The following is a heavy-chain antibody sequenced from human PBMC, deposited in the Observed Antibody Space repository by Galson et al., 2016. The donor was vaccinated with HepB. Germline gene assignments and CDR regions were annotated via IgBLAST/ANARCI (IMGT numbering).Heavy chain of an antibody. CDR1: GFTFDNYT. D-gene: IGHD6-6*01. Sequence: SLRLSCAASGFTFDNYTMNWLRQAPGKGLEWVSSVSHSSTYVYYADSVQGRFTISRDNAKNSLYLEMNNLRVEDTAVFYCARSLGWYFDGWGRGTLVAVSS. CDR2: VSHSSTYV. J-gene: IGHJ2*01. CDR3: ARSLGWYFDG. V-gene: IGHV3-21*01.